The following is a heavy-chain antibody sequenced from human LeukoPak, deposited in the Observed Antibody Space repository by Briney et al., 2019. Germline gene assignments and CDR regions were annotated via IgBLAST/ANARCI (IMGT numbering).Heavy chain of an antibody. D-gene: IGHD1-26*01. CDR2: FFSNGKT. CDR3: TRGGELMNF. J-gene: IGHJ4*02. Sequence: SETLSLTCTVSGDSYTSPYWSWIRQPPGEGLEWVGSFFSNGKTYYNPSLNNRLIISGDTSKNQFSLTLMSVTAADTAVYYCTRGGELMNFWGQGTLVIVSS. V-gene: IGHV4-59*11. CDR1: GDSYTSPY.